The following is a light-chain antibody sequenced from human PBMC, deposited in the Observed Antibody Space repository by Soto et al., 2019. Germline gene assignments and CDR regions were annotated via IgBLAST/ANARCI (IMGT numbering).Light chain of an antibody. CDR1: STNVGTYQA. CDR2: EVS. Sequence: QSALTQPASVSGSPGQSVTISCTGTSTNVGTYQAISWCQQHPGKAPKLILYEVSQRPSGVSDRFSGSKSGNTASLTISGLQAEDEADYHCCSYASSSTYVFGTGTKLTVL. V-gene: IGLV2-23*02. J-gene: IGLJ1*01. CDR3: CSYASSSTYV.